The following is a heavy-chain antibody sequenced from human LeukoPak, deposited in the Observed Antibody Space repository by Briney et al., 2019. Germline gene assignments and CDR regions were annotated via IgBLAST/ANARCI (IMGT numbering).Heavy chain of an antibody. CDR3: AKDRAFYYDSSGYYPDAFDI. CDR1: GFTLNSYV. D-gene: IGHD3-22*01. Sequence: PGGSPRLSRTAPGFTLNSYVMSWGRQAPGKGLGWGSAISGSCGSTYYADSVKGRFTISRDNSKNTLYLQMNSLRAEDTAVYYCAKDRAFYYDSSGYYPDAFDIWGQGTMVTVSS. J-gene: IGHJ3*02. CDR2: ISGSCGST. V-gene: IGHV3-23*01.